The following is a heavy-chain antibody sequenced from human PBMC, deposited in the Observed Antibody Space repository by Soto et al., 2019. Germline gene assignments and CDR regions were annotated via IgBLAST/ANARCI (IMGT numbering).Heavy chain of an antibody. CDR1: GYTFTGYY. J-gene: IGHJ3*02. V-gene: IGHV1-2*04. D-gene: IGHD2-2*01. CDR3: ARACSSTSCYAFDI. Sequence: ASVKVSCKASGYTFTGYYMHWVRQAPGQGLEWMGWINPNSGGTNYAQKFQGWVTMTRDTSINTAYMELSRLRSDDTAVYYCARACSSTSCYAFDIWGQGTMVTVSS. CDR2: INPNSGGT.